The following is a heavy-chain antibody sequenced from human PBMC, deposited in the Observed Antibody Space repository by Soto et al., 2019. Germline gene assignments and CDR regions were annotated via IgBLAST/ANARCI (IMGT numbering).Heavy chain of an antibody. Sequence: QVQLVQSGPEVKQHGASVRISCQASGYSFTHFEMHWVRQAPGQRLEWMGWINTGNGDTKYSQKFQGRVTFTRDTSASTAYLDLDGLTSDDTSFYFCARGLTRLDYWGQGTLVTFSS. CDR1: GYSFTHFE. V-gene: IGHV1-3*04. CDR3: ARGLTRLDY. CDR2: INTGNGDT. J-gene: IGHJ4*02. D-gene: IGHD2-21*02.